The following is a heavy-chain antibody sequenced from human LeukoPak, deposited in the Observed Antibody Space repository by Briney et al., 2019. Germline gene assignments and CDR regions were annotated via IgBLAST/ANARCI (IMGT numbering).Heavy chain of an antibody. CDR3: AKGGRAAAGPFDY. V-gene: IGHV3-21*04. CDR2: ISSSSSYI. CDR1: GFTFSSYS. J-gene: IGHJ4*02. Sequence: GGSLRLSCAASGFTFSSYSMNWVRQAPGKGLEGVSSISSSSSYIYYADSVKGRFTISRDNSRNTLYLQMNSLRAEDTAVYYCAKGGRAAAGPFDYWGQGTLVTVSS. D-gene: IGHD6-13*01.